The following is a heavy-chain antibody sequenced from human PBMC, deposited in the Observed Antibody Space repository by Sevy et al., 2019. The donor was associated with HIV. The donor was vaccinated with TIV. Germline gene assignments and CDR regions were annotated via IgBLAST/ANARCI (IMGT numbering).Heavy chain of an antibody. V-gene: IGHV5-51*01. CDR3: ARLSTASSSWYDY. J-gene: IGHJ4*02. CDR1: GYSFTSYW. Sequence: GESLKISCKGSGYSFTSYWIGWVRQMPGKGLEWMGIIYPGDSDTRYSPSFQGQVTISADKSISTAYLQWSSLKATDTLKYYCARLSTASSSWYDYWGQGTLVTVSS. D-gene: IGHD6-13*01. CDR2: IYPGDSDT.